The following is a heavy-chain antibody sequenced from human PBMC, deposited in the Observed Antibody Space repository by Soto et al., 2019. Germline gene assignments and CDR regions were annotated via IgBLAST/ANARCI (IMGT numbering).Heavy chain of an antibody. CDR3: AKETHSSGYGSYFDY. J-gene: IGHJ4*02. Sequence: QVQLVESGGGVVQPGRSLRLSCAASGFTFSSYGRHRVRQAPGKGLEWVAVISKDGSTKYDADSVKGRFTISRDNSKNTLYLQMNSLRAEDTAVYYCAKETHSSGYGSYFDYWGQGTLVTVSS. V-gene: IGHV3-30*18. CDR2: ISKDGSTK. D-gene: IGHD3-22*01. CDR1: GFTFSSYG.